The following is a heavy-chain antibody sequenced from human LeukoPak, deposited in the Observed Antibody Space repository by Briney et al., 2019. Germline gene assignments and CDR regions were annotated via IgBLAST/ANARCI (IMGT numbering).Heavy chain of an antibody. J-gene: IGHJ4*02. Sequence: PGGSLRLSCAASGFTFSSYGMHWVRQAPGKGLEWVAVISYDGSNKYYADSVKGRFTISRDNSKNTLYLQMNNLRAEDTAVYYCAKSRGGVDYALLPIDYWGQGTLVTVSS. CDR3: AKSRGGVDYALLPIDY. CDR1: GFTFSSYG. D-gene: IGHD4-17*01. CDR2: ISYDGSNK. V-gene: IGHV3-30*18.